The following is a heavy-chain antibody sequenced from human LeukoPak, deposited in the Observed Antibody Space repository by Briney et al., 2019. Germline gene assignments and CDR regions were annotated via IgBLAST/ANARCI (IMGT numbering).Heavy chain of an antibody. D-gene: IGHD6-13*01. CDR1: GGSISSDEYY. J-gene: IGHJ4*02. CDR3: ARDRRGGTWSPFDY. V-gene: IGHV4-39*07. CDR2: IYYSGAT. Sequence: PSQTLSLTCTVSGGSISSDEYYWSWVRQPPGKGLEWIGGIYYSGATYYNPSLKSRVTISLYTSKNQFSLQLSSVTAADTAVYFCARDRRGGTWSPFDYWGQGILVTVSS.